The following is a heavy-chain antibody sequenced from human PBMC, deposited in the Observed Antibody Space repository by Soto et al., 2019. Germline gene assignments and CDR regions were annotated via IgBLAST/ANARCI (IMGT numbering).Heavy chain of an antibody. V-gene: IGHV1-3*01. CDR2: INAGNGNT. CDR1: GYTFTSYA. J-gene: IGHJ4*02. CDR3: ARVFSGSYYGY. Sequence: QVQLVQSGAEVKKPGASVKVSCKASGYTFTSYAMHWVRQAPGQRLEWMGWINAGNGNTKYSQKFQGRVTITRDTYASTAYMELRSLRSEDTAVYYCARVFSGSYYGYWGQGTLVTVSS. D-gene: IGHD1-26*01.